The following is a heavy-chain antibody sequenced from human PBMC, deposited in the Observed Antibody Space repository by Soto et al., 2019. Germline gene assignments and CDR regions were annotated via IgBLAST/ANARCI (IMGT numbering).Heavy chain of an antibody. J-gene: IGHJ4*02. D-gene: IGHD2-15*01. CDR1: GFTFSSYA. V-gene: IGHV3-64*01. Sequence: GGSLRLSCAASGFTFSSYAMHWVRQAPGKGLEYVSAISSNGGSTYYANSVKGRFTISRDNSKNTLYLQMGSLRAEDMAVYYCARAGPHGYCSGGSCYGDYWGQGTLVTVSS. CDR3: ARAGPHGYCSGGSCYGDY. CDR2: ISSNGGST.